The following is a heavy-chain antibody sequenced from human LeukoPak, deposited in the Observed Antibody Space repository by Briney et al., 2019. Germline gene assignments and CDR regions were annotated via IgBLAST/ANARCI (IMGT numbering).Heavy chain of an antibody. V-gene: IGHV3-66*02. CDR2: IYSGGST. Sequence: GGSLRLSCAASGFTVSSNYMSWFRQAPGKGLEWVSVIYSGGSTYYADSVKGRFTISRDNSKNTLYLQMNSLRAEDTAVYYCASLSMIRPNDRENDYWGQGTLVTVSS. J-gene: IGHJ4*02. D-gene: IGHD2/OR15-2a*01. CDR3: ASLSMIRPNDRENDY. CDR1: GFTVSSNY.